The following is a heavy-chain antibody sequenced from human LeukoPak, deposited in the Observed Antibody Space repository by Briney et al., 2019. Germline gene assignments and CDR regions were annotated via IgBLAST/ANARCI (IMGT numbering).Heavy chain of an antibody. Sequence: SETLSPTCTVSGGSISSSSYYWGWLRQPPGTGLEWIGSIYYSGSTYYNPSLKSRVTISVDTSKNQFSLKLSSVTAADTAVYYCARAPKNYYMDVWGKGTTVTVSS. V-gene: IGHV4-39*07. CDR1: GGSISSSSYY. J-gene: IGHJ6*03. CDR2: IYYSGST. CDR3: ARAPKNYYMDV.